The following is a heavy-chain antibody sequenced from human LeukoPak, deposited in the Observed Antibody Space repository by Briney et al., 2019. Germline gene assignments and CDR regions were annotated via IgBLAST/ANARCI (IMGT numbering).Heavy chain of an antibody. CDR2: IKQDGSEE. J-gene: IGHJ4*02. CDR1: GFTFSRYW. Sequence: HPGGSLRLSCVASGFTFSRYWMSWVRQAPGKGLEWVGNIKQDGSEENYVDSVKGRFTISRDNAENSVYLQMNSLRAEDTAVYYCARDWNGRDYDLWLCGQGTQVTVSS. V-gene: IGHV3-7*01. D-gene: IGHD2/OR15-2a*01. CDR3: ARDWNGRDYDLWL.